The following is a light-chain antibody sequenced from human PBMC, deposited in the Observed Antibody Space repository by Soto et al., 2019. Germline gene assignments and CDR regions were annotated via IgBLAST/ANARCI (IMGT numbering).Light chain of an antibody. CDR1: ESVSNY. J-gene: IGKJ4*01. Sequence: EIVLTQSPDTLSLSPGEGGTLSCRASESVSNYLAWYQQKPGQAPRLLIYDASNRATGVPARFSGSGSGTAFRLTISSLEPEDFAVYYCQQRGIWPLTFGGGTRVEMK. CDR3: QQRGIWPLT. V-gene: IGKV3-11*01. CDR2: DAS.